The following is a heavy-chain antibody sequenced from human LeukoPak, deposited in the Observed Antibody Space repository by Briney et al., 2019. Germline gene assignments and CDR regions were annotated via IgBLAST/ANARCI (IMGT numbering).Heavy chain of an antibody. Sequence: GGSLRLSCAASGFTFSSYGMHWVRQAPGKGLEGVAFIRYDGSNKYYADSVKGRFTISRDNSKNTLYLQMNSLRAEDTAVYYCAKGFLAAAENAFDIWGQGTMVTVSS. D-gene: IGHD6-13*01. CDR2: IRYDGSNK. CDR1: GFTFSSYG. V-gene: IGHV3-30*02. CDR3: AKGFLAAAENAFDI. J-gene: IGHJ3*02.